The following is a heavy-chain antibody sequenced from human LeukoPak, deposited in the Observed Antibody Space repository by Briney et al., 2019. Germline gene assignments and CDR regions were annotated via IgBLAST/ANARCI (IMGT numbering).Heavy chain of an antibody. CDR1: CGSISSGGHY. CDR3: ARSPDDAFDI. Sequence: SQTLSLTCTVSCGSISSGGHYWTWIRQHPGKGLEWIAYIYHTGTTYYNPSLKSRVNISVDTSKNQFSLKLSSVTAADTAVYYCARSPDDAFDIWGQGTMVTVSS. V-gene: IGHV4-31*03. J-gene: IGHJ3*02. CDR2: IYHTGTT.